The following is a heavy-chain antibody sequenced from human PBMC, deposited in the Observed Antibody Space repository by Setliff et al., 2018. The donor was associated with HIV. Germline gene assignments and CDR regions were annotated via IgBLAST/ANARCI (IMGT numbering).Heavy chain of an antibody. J-gene: IGHJ4*02. V-gene: IGHV4-61*02. D-gene: IGHD3-22*01. Sequence: SETLSLTCTVSGGSISRGSYYWNWVRQPAGRGLEWIGRIFASGNTNYNPSLKSRVTMSVDTSKNQFSLNLNSVTAADTAVYYCARDRTEFVDGGYYPYYFDSWGQGTLVTVSS. CDR2: IFASGNT. CDR3: ARDRTEFVDGGYYPYYFDS. CDR1: GGSISRGSYY.